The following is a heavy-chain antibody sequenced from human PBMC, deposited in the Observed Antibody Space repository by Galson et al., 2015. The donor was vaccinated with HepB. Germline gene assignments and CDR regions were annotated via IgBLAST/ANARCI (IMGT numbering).Heavy chain of an antibody. J-gene: IGHJ4*02. CDR1: GFTFSSYS. D-gene: IGHD6-19*01. CDR3: ARGGGYSSGWYELDY. V-gene: IGHV3-21*01. Sequence: SLRLSCAASGFTFSSYSMNWVRQAPGKGLEWVSSISSSSSYIYYADSVKGRFTISRDNAKNSLYLQMNSLRAEDTAVYYCARGGGYSSGWYELDYWGQGTLVTVSS. CDR2: ISSSSSYI.